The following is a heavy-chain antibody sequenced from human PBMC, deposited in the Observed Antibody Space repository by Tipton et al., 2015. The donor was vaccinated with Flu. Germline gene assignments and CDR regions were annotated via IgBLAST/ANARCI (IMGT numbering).Heavy chain of an antibody. CDR2: INPNTGTP. Sequence: QVQLVQSGPEVKKSGASVKISCKTSGYNFITFGITWVRQAPGQGLQWMGWINPNTGTPVSAQTFQGRVTMTTDTSTNTAFMELRKLTSDDTAVYYCARGPAYWGQGTQVTVSS. CDR3: ARGPAY. J-gene: IGHJ4*02. V-gene: IGHV1-18*01. CDR1: GYNFITFG.